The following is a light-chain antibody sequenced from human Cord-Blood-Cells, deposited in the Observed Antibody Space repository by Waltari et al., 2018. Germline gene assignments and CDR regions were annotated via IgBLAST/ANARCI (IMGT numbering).Light chain of an antibody. Sequence: EIVLTQSPGTLSLSPGERATLSCRASQSVSSSYLAWYQQKPGQAPRLLIYGASSRATGIPDRFSGSGSGTDFTLTISRLDPEDFAVYYCQQYGSSPPWTFGQGP. J-gene: IGKJ1*01. CDR2: GAS. CDR1: QSVSSSY. V-gene: IGKV3-20*01. CDR3: QQYGSSPPWT.